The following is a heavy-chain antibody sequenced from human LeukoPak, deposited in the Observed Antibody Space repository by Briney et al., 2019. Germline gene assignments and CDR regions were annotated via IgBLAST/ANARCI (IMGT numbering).Heavy chain of an antibody. CDR1: GFTFSSYS. J-gene: IGHJ5*02. CDR3: ARDDYGDYVFGGNWFDP. CDR2: ISSSSSYI. Sequence: PGGSLRLSCAASGFTFSSYSMNCVRQAPGKGLEWVSSISSSSSYIYYADSVKGRFTISRDNAKNSLYLQMNSLRVEDTAVYYCARDDYGDYVFGGNWFDPWGQGTLVTVSS. D-gene: IGHD4-17*01. V-gene: IGHV3-21*01.